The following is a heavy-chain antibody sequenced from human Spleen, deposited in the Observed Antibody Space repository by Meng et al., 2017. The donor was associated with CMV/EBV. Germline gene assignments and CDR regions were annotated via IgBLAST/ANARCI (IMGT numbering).Heavy chain of an antibody. Sequence: GESLKISCAASGFTFSDYYMSWIRQAPGKGLEWVAVISYDGSNKYYADSVKGRFTISRDNSKNTLYLQMNSLRAEDTAVYYCARDKVVPAASYFDYWGQGTLVTVSS. CDR1: GFTFSDYY. J-gene: IGHJ4*02. D-gene: IGHD2-2*01. CDR2: ISYDGSNK. CDR3: ARDKVVPAASYFDY. V-gene: IGHV3-30*03.